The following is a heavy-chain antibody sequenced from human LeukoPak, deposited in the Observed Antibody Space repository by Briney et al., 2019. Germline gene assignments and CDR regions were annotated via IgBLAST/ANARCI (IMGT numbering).Heavy chain of an antibody. J-gene: IGHJ4*02. CDR2: IYSGGST. V-gene: IGHV3-66*01. D-gene: IGHD2-2*01. CDR1: GFTVSSNY. CDR3: ATPDRAYCSSTSCSNGLQHRLDY. Sequence: GGSLRLSCAASGFTVSSNYMSWVRQAPGKGLERVSVIYSGGSTYYADSVKGRFTISRDNSKNTLYLQMNSLRAEDTAVYYCATPDRAYCSSTSCSNGLQHRLDYWGQGTLVTVSS.